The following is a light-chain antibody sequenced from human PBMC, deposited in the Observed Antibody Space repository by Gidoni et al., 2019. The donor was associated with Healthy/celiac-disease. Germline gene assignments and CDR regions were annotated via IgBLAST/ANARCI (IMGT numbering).Light chain of an antibody. CDR1: SPNIGSNT. Sequence: QSVLTQPPSASGTPGQRFTISCSGNSPNIGSNTVNWYQQLPGTAPKLLIYSNNQRPSGVPDRFSGSKSGTSASLAISGLQSEDEADYYCAAWDDSLNGVVFGGGTKLTVL. CDR2: SNN. J-gene: IGLJ2*01. CDR3: AAWDDSLNGVV. V-gene: IGLV1-44*01.